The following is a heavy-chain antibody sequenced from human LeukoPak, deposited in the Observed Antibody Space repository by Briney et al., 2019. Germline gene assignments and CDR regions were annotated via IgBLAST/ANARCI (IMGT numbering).Heavy chain of an antibody. D-gene: IGHD3-22*01. Sequence: SETLSLTCTVSGGSIFSSSYHWGWIRQPPGKGLEWIGRIYTSGSTNYNPSLKSRVTISVDTSKNQFSLKLSSVTAADTAVYYCARRGNYYDSSGYYSHAFDIWGQGTMVTVSS. CDR3: ARRGNYYDSSGYYSHAFDI. J-gene: IGHJ3*02. CDR1: GGSIFSSSYH. CDR2: IYTSGST. V-gene: IGHV4-61*02.